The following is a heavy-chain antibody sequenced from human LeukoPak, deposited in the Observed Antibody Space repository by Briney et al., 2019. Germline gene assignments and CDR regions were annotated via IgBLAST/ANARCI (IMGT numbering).Heavy chain of an antibody. D-gene: IGHD1-26*01. J-gene: IGHJ4*02. CDR2: ISGSGGST. Sequence: GGSLILSCAASGFTFSSYAMSWVRQAPGKGLEWISAISGSGGSTYYADSVKGRFTISRDNSKNTLYLQMNSLRAEDTAVYYCAKDSYKRSYPFDYWGQGTLVTVSS. CDR1: GFTFSSYA. V-gene: IGHV3-23*01. CDR3: AKDSYKRSYPFDY.